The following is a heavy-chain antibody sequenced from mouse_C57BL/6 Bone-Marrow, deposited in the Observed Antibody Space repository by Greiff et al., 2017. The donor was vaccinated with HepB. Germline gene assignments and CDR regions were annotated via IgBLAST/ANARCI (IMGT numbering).Heavy chain of an antibody. Sequence: EVQLQQPGAELVRPGASVKLSCTASGFNIKAYYMHWVKQRPEQGLEWIGRIDPEDGDTEYAPKFQGKATMTADTSANTAYLQLSSLTSEATAVYYCTTRQAAYAMDYWGQGTSVTVSS. CDR2: IDPEDGDT. V-gene: IGHV14-1*01. CDR1: GFNIKAYY. J-gene: IGHJ4*01. CDR3: TTRQAAYAMDY. D-gene: IGHD3-2*02.